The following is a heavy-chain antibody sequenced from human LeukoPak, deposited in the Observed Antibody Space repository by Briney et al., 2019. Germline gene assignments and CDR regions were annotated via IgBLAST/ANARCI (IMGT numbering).Heavy chain of an antibody. Sequence: SETLSLTCTVSGGSISSYYWSWIRQPAGKGLEWIGRIYTSGSTNYNPSLKSRVTMSVDTSKNQFSLKLSSVTAADTAVYYCARGQVSGWYWDPLDYWGQETLVTVSS. CDR1: GGSISSYY. CDR2: IYTSGST. D-gene: IGHD6-19*01. J-gene: IGHJ4*02. CDR3: ARGQVSGWYWDPLDY. V-gene: IGHV4-4*07.